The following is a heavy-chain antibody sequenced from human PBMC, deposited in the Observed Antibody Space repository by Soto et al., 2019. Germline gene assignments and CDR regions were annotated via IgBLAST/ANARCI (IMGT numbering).Heavy chain of an antibody. J-gene: IGHJ6*02. V-gene: IGHV1-69*13. CDR1: GGTFSSYA. CDR2: IIPIFGTA. CDR3: ARDQWYYGSVSYSPYYGMDV. Sequence: SVKVSCKASGGTFSSYAISWVRQAPGQGLEWMGGIIPIFGTANYAQKFQGRVTITADESTSTAYMELSSLRSEDTAVYYCARDQWYYGSVSYSPYYGMDVWGQGTTVTVSS. D-gene: IGHD3-10*01.